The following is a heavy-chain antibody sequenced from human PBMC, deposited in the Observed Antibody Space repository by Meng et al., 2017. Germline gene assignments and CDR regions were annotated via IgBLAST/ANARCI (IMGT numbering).Heavy chain of an antibody. D-gene: IGHD2-2*01. J-gene: IGHJ6*02. V-gene: IGHV3-7*01. CDR1: GFTFSSYW. Sequence: GGSLRLSCAASGFTFSSYWMSWVRQAPGKGLEWVANIKQDGSEKYYVDSVKGRFTISRDNAKNSLYLQMNSLRAEDTAVYYCARDEGYCSSTSCYRYYYYGMDVWGQGPTVTVSS. CDR2: IKQDGSEK. CDR3: ARDEGYCSSTSCYRYYYYGMDV.